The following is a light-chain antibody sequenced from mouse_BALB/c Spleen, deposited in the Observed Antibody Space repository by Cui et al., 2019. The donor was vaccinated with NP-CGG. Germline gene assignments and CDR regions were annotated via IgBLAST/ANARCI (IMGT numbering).Light chain of an antibody. J-gene: IGLJ1*01. V-gene: IGLV1*01. Sequence: QAVVTQESALTTSPGETVTLTCRASTGAVTTNNYANWVQEKPDHLFTGLIGGTNNRIPGVPARFSVSLIGDKAALTITGAQTEDEAIYFCALWYSNHWVFGGGTKLTVL. CDR1: TGAVTTNNY. CDR3: ALWYSNHWV. CDR2: GTN.